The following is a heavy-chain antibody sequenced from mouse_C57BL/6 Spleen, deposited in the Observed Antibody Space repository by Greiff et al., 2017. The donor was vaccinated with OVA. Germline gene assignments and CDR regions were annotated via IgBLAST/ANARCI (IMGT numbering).Heavy chain of an antibody. Sequence: QVQLQQSGAELVKPGASVKISCKASGYAFSSYWMNWVKQRPGKGLEWIGQIYPGDGDTNYNGKFKGKAPLTADKSSSTAYMQLSSLTSEDSAVYFCARGGNYYGSSWYCDYWGQGTTLTVSS. CDR1: GYAFSSYW. CDR2: IYPGDGDT. CDR3: ARGGNYYGSSWYCDY. J-gene: IGHJ2*01. V-gene: IGHV1-80*01. D-gene: IGHD1-1*01.